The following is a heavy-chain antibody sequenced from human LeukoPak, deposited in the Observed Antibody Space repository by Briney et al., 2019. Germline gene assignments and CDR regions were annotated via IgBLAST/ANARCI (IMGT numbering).Heavy chain of an antibody. Sequence: PSETLSLTCAVYGGSFSGYYWSWIRQPPGKGLEWIGEINHSGSTNYNPSLKSRVTIPVDTSKNQFSLKLSSVTAADTAVYYCARGWMEIRAFDIWGQGTMVTVSS. CDR2: INHSGST. CDR3: ARGWMEIRAFDI. J-gene: IGHJ3*02. D-gene: IGHD2-2*03. V-gene: IGHV4-34*01. CDR1: GGSFSGYY.